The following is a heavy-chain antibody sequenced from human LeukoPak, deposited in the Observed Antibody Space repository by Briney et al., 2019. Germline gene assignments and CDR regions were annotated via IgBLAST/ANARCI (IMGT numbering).Heavy chain of an antibody. CDR2: INPSGGST. CDR3: ARISTGAVAGTDSVAEFDY. V-gene: IGHV1-46*01. D-gene: IGHD6-19*01. CDR1: GYIFTSNY. Sequence: ASVKVSCKAFGYIFTSNYMHWVRQAPGQGLEWMGIINPSGGSTSYAQKFQGRVTMTRDMSTSTVYMELSSLRSEDTAVYYCARISTGAVAGTDSVAEFDYWGQGTLVTVSS. J-gene: IGHJ4*02.